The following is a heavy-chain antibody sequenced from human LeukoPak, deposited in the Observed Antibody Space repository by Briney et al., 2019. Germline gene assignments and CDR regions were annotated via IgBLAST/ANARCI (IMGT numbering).Heavy chain of an antibody. D-gene: IGHD6-19*01. CDR3: ARVGGTIAVAGSIDY. Sequence: SETLSLTCTVPGGSISSSSYYWGWIRQPPGKGLEWIGSIYYSGSTYYNPSLKSRVTISVDTSKSQFSLKLSSVTAADTAVYYCARVGGTIAVAGSIDYWGQGTLVTVSS. J-gene: IGHJ4*02. CDR2: IYYSGST. CDR1: GGSISSSSYY. V-gene: IGHV4-39*01.